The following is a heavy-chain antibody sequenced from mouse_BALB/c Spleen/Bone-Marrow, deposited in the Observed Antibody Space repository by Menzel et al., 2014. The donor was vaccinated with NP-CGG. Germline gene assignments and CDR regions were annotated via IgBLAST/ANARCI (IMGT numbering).Heavy chain of an antibody. D-gene: IGHD2-4*01. Sequence: EVQVVESGGGLVQPGGSLKLSCAASGFTFSSYGMSWVRRTPDKRLEMIATINVNGDTTYHPDSVKGRFTISRDNVKNTLYLQMSSLKAEDTAMYYCARGYDYSSWFAYWGQGTLVTVSA. CDR3: ARGYDYSSWFAY. V-gene: IGHV5-6-3*01. J-gene: IGHJ3*01. CDR2: INVNGDTT. CDR1: GFTFSSYG.